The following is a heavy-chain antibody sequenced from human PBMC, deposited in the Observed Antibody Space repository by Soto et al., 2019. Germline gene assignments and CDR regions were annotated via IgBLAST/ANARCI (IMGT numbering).Heavy chain of an antibody. CDR2: ISNRGDT. V-gene: IGHV3-66*01. J-gene: IGHJ3*02. Sequence: PGGSLRLSCTASGFIVSDTYVNWVRQAPGKGLEWVSVISNRGDTHYADSVRGRFSLSRDISDNTLHLQMNNLRVEDTAVYYCAREPRYCRGGSCSITGDAYDIWGQGTLVTLSS. CDR1: GFIVSDTY. CDR3: AREPRYCRGGSCSITGDAYDI. D-gene: IGHD2-15*01.